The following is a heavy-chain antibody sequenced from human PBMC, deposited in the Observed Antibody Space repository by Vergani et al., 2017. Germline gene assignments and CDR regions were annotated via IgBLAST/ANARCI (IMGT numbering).Heavy chain of an antibody. D-gene: IGHD3-10*01. Sequence: QVQLQESGPGLVKPSETLSLTCTVSGGSISSYYWSWIRQPPGKGLEWIGYIYYSGSTNYNPSLKSRVTISVDTSKNQFSLKLSSVTAADTAVYYCGRVADVYGLGSRLLDLWGQGILVTVSS. CDR1: GGSISSYY. CDR3: GRVADVYGLGSRLLDL. V-gene: IGHV4-59*01. J-gene: IGHJ5*02. CDR2: IYYSGST.